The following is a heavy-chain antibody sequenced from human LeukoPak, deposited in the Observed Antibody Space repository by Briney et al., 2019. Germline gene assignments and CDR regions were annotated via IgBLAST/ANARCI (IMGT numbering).Heavy chain of an antibody. CDR2: ISGSGGST. V-gene: IGHV3-23*01. CDR3: ASGTGYSSGWYYFDY. D-gene: IGHD6-19*01. J-gene: IGHJ4*02. Sequence: GGSLRLSCAASGFTFSSYAMSWVRQAPGKGLEWVSAISGSGGSTYYADSVKGRFTISRDNAKNSLYLQMNSLRAEDTAVYYCASGTGYSSGWYYFDYWGQGTLVTVSS. CDR1: GFTFSSYA.